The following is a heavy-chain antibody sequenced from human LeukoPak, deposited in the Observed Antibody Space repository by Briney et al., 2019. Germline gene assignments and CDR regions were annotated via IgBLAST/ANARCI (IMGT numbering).Heavy chain of an antibody. D-gene: IGHD6-19*01. CDR1: GFTFSSYS. CDR3: ARDPVGVRYSSGPGAKFDY. V-gene: IGHV3-21*01. CDR2: ISSSSYI. Sequence: PGGSLRLSCAASGFTFSSYSMNWVRQAPGKGLEWVSSISSSSYIYYADSVKGRFTISRDNAKNSLYLQMNSLRAEDTAVYYCARDPVGVRYSSGPGAKFDYWGQGTLVTVSS. J-gene: IGHJ4*02.